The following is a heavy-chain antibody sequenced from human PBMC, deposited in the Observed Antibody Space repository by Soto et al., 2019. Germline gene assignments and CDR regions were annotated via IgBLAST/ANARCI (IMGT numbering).Heavy chain of an antibody. J-gene: IGHJ6*02. Sequence: QVQLVESGGGVVQPGRSLRHSCAASGFFFSSYTMHWVRQAQGKGLEWVAAISHDGSNKYYADSVKGRFTISRDNSKNTLYLQMNSLRPEDTALYYCARSWSGSTSGRVDVWGQGITVTVSS. D-gene: IGHD3-3*01. CDR2: ISHDGSNK. V-gene: IGHV3-30-3*01. CDR3: ARSWSGSTSGRVDV. CDR1: GFFFSSYT.